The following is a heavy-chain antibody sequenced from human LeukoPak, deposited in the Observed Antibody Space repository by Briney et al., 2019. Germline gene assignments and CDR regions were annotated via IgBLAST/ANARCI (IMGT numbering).Heavy chain of an antibody. V-gene: IGHV4-31*03. D-gene: IGHD2-2*02. CDR1: LGSIDRGGYY. Sequence: SQTLSLTCTVSLGSIDRGGYYWTWIRQHPGKGLEWIGDIYYSGSTFYNPSLKSRVTISVDRSKTQFSLKLNSVTAADTAVYFCARDIYMDGMDVWGKGTPVTVSS. CDR2: IYYSGST. CDR3: ARDIYMDGMDV. J-gene: IGHJ6*04.